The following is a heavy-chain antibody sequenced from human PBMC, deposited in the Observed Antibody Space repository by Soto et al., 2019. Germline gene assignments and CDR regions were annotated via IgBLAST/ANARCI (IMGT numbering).Heavy chain of an antibody. V-gene: IGHV3-33*01. D-gene: IGHD3-22*01. CDR2: IWYDGINK. J-gene: IGHJ4*02. CDR1: GFTFSSYG. Sequence: QVQLVESGGGVVQPGRSLRLSCAASGFTFSSYGMHWVRQAPGKGLEWVAVIWYDGINKYYADSVKGRFTISRDNSKNTLYLQMNSLRAEDTAVYYCARVPSGYYFDYWGQGTLVTVSS. CDR3: ARVPSGYYFDY.